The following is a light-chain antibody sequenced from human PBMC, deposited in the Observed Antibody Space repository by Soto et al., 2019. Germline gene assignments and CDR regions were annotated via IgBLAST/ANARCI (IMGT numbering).Light chain of an antibody. CDR3: QHYVNSPPIT. J-gene: IGKJ5*01. CDR1: QSVSSSY. Sequence: EIVLTQSPGTLSLSPGERATLSCRASQSVSSSYLAWYQQKPGQAPRLLIYGVSSRATGIPDRFSGSGSGTDFTLTISRLELEDFAVYYCQHYVNSPPITCGQGTRLEIK. V-gene: IGKV3-20*01. CDR2: GVS.